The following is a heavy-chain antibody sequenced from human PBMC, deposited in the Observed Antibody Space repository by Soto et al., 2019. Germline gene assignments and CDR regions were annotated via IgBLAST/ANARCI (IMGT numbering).Heavy chain of an antibody. Sequence: QVQLVQSGAEVKKPGSSVKVSCKASGGTFSSYAISWVRQAPGQGLEWMGGIIPIFGTANYAQKFQGRVTITADESTSTAYMELRSLRSEDTAVYYCARGKGRRSYYKPNYYGMDVWGQGTTVTVSS. D-gene: IGHD3-22*01. CDR3: ARGKGRRSYYKPNYYGMDV. CDR1: GGTFSSYA. V-gene: IGHV1-69*01. J-gene: IGHJ6*02. CDR2: IIPIFGTA.